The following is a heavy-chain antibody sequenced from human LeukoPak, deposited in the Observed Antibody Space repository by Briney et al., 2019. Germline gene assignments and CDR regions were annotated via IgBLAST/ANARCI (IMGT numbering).Heavy chain of an antibody. CDR3: ARRSSSGWYGDYFDY. Sequence: EASVKVSCKASGYTFTSYGSSWVRQAPGQGLEWMGWISAYNGNTNYAQKLQGRVTMTTDTSTSTAYMELRSLRSDDTAVYYCARRSSSGWYGDYFDYWGQGTLVTVSS. CDR1: GYTFTSYG. D-gene: IGHD6-19*01. J-gene: IGHJ4*02. CDR2: ISAYNGNT. V-gene: IGHV1-18*01.